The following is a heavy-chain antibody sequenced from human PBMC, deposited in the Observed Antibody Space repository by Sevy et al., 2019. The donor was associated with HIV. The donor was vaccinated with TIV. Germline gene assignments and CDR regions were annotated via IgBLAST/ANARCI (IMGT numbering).Heavy chain of an antibody. Sequence: SETLSITCTVSGGSISSYYWSWIRQPAGKGLEWIGRIYTSGSTNYNPSLKSRVTMSVDTSKNQFSLKLSSVTAADTAVYYCARDRLSSLRSPDFDYWGQGTLVTVSS. V-gene: IGHV4-4*07. CDR1: GGSISSYY. CDR3: ARDRLSSLRSPDFDY. D-gene: IGHD3-16*02. J-gene: IGHJ4*02. CDR2: IYTSGST.